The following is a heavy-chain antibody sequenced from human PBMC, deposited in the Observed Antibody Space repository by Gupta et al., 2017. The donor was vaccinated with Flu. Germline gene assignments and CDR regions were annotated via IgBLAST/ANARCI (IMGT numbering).Heavy chain of an antibody. D-gene: IGHD3-3*01. J-gene: IGHJ4*02. V-gene: IGHV3-53*01. Sequence: EVQLVESGGALIQPGGSLRLSCAASGFTVRYHYMTWVRQAPGKGLEWVSVINTRGTTHYAESVRGRFTISRDDSENTLYLQMNALRAEVTAVYYCARGPSGYSDYWGQGTLVTVSS. CDR1: GFTVRYHY. CDR3: ARGPSGYSDY. CDR2: INTRGTT.